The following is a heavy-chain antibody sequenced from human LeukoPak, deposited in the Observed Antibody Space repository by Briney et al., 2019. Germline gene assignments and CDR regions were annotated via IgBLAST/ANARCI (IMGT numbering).Heavy chain of an antibody. D-gene: IGHD5-18*01. J-gene: IGHJ4*02. CDR2: IYYTGST. CDR3: ATGSFVDTAMFY. V-gene: IGHV4-59*08. Sequence: SETLSLTCTVSGGSISSYYWSWIRQPPGKGLEWIGYIYYTGSTNYNPSLKSRVTISVDTSKNQFSLKLSSVTAADTAVYYCATGSFVDTAMFYWGQGSLVTVSS. CDR1: GGSISSYY.